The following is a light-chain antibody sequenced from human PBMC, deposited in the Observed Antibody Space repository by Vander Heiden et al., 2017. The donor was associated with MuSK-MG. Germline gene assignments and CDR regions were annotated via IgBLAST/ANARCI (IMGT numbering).Light chain of an antibody. CDR3: CSYAGNYIWV. CDR1: SSDVGGSNY. J-gene: IGLJ3*02. Sequence: QSALPQPRSVSGSPGQSVTLSCTGTSSDVGGSNYVSWYQQHPGKAPKLMIYDVARRPSGVPDRFSGSKSGNTASLTISGLQAEDEADYSCCSYAGNYIWVFGGGTKLTVL. V-gene: IGLV2-11*01. CDR2: DVA.